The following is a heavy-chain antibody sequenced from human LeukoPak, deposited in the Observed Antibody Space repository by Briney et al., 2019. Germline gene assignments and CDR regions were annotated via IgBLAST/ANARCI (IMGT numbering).Heavy chain of an antibody. J-gene: IGHJ4*02. CDR2: ISGSGGRP. Sequence: GGSLRLSCAVSGVTLSNYGMAWVRQAPGKGLEWVASISGSGGRPNYADSVKGRFTISRDNAKNTLYLQMNSLRAEDTAVYFCAKRGVVIRVILVGFHKEAYYFDSWGQGALVSVSS. CDR3: AKRGVVIRVILVGFHKEAYYFDS. V-gene: IGHV3-23*01. D-gene: IGHD3-22*01. CDR1: GVTLSNYG.